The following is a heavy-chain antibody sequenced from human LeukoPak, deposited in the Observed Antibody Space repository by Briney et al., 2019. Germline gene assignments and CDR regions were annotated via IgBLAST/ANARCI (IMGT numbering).Heavy chain of an antibody. J-gene: IGHJ4*02. CDR3: ARGGYCSGGSCYAFDY. CDR1: GYTFTSYG. V-gene: IGHV1-18*01. CDR2: XXAYNGNT. Sequence: ASVKVSCKASGYTFTSYGISWVRQAPGQGLEWMXXXXAYNGNTNYAQKLQGRVTMITDTSTSTAYMELRSLRPDDTAVYYCARGGYCSGGSCYAFDYWGQGTLVTVSS. D-gene: IGHD2-15*01.